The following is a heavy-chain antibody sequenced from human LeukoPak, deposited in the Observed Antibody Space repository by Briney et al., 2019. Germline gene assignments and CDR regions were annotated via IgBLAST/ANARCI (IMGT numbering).Heavy chain of an antibody. D-gene: IGHD5-24*01. V-gene: IGHV4-31*03. CDR1: GGSISRADHY. CDR3: AGGTDAYKVGY. J-gene: IGHJ4*02. CDR2: VYYNGNT. Sequence: SQTLSLTCTVSGGSISRADHYWNWIRQHPGRGLEWIGRVYYNGNTKYNPSLESRIIISADTSNNQFSLLLSSVTDADTAVYYCAGGTDAYKVGYWGQGTLVTVSS.